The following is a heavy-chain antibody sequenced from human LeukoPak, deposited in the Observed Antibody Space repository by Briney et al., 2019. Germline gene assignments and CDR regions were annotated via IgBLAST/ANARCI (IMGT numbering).Heavy chain of an antibody. Sequence: GGSLRLSCAASGFTFDDYGMSWVRQAPGKGLEWVSGIIWSGGSTGYADSVKGRFTISRDNAKNTLYLQMNSLRAEDTAVYYCARDRRYSSSWYERYYYYYYMDVWGKGTTVTVSS. CDR3: ARDRRYSSSWYERYYYYYYMDV. J-gene: IGHJ6*03. CDR1: GFTFDDYG. CDR2: IIWSGGST. V-gene: IGHV3-20*04. D-gene: IGHD6-13*01.